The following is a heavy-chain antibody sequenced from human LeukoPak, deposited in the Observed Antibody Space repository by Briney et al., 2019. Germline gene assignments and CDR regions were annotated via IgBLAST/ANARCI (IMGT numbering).Heavy chain of an antibody. CDR2: INPSGGST. V-gene: IGHV1-46*01. D-gene: IGHD3-3*01. J-gene: IGHJ4*02. CDR1: GYTFTSYY. CDR3: ARDTSPYDFWSGYYDY. Sequence: GASVKVSCKASGYTFTSYYMHWVRQAPGQGLEWMGIINPSGGSTSYAQKFQGRVTMTRDTSTSTVYMELSSLRSEDTAVYYCARDTSPYDFWSGYYDYWGQGTLVTVSS.